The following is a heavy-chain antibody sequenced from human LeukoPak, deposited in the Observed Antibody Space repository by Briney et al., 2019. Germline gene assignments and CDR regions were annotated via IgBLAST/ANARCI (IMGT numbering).Heavy chain of an antibody. CDR3: ARSYGSATYSLDY. J-gene: IGHJ4*02. CDR2: ISSDGVNI. V-gene: IGHV3-30-3*01. Sequence: PGGSLRLSCVASGFFFNSYTLHWVRQPPGEGVDWLALISSDGVNIFNADSVRGRFSLSRDSSKNTLYLQMNSLGPDDTAVYYCARSYGSATYSLDYWGLGTLVTVSS. CDR1: GFFFNSYT. D-gene: IGHD3-10*01.